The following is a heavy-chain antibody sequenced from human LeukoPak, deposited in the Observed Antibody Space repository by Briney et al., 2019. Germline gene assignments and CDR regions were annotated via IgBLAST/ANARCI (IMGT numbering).Heavy chain of an antibody. CDR1: GGSISSSSYY. V-gene: IGHV4-39*07. CDR3: AREGELDPCP. Sequence: SETLSLTCTVSGGSISSSSYYWGWIRQPPGKGLEWIGSIYYSGSTYYNPSLKSRVTISVDTSKNQFSLKLSSVTAADTAVYYCAREGELDPCPWGQGTLVTVSS. J-gene: IGHJ5*02. CDR2: IYYSGST. D-gene: IGHD3-10*01.